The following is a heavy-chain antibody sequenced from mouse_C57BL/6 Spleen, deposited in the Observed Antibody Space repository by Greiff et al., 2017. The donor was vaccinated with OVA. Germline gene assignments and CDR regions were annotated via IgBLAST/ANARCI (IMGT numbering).Heavy chain of an antibody. D-gene: IGHD1-1*01. J-gene: IGHJ1*03. CDR1: GYTFTSYW. Sequence: QVHVKQSGAELAKPGASVKLSCKASGYTFTSYWMHWVKQRPGQGLEWIGYINPSSGYTKYNQKFKDKATLTADKSSSTAYMQLSSLTYEDSAVYYCARSGITTVVAPYFDVWGTGTTVTVSS. CDR2: INPSSGYT. CDR3: ARSGITTVVAPYFDV. V-gene: IGHV1-7*01.